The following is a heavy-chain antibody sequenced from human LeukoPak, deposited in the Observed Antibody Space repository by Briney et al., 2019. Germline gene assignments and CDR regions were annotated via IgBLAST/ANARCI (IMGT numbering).Heavy chain of an antibody. V-gene: IGHV3-7*01. CDR2: IKQDGSEK. Sequence: GGSLRLSCAASGFTFSSYWMSWVRQAPGKGLEWVANIKQDGSEKYYVDSVKGRFTISRDNAKNSLYLQMNSLRAEDTAVYYCARGPRVAGQPLVGYGMDVWGQGTTVTVSS. J-gene: IGHJ6*02. D-gene: IGHD6-19*01. CDR3: ARGPRVAGQPLVGYGMDV. CDR1: GFTFSSYW.